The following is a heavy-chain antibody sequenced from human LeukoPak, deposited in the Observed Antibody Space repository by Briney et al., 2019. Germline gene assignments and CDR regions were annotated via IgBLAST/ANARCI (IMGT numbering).Heavy chain of an antibody. CDR1: GFTFSSYA. D-gene: IGHD1-26*01. Sequence: GRSLRLSCAASGFTFSSYAMHWVRQAPGKGLEWVAVISYDGSNKYYADSVKGRFTISRDNSKNTLYLQMNSLRAEDTAVYYCAREYSGSYSPNIDYWGQGTLVTVSS. CDR2: ISYDGSNK. J-gene: IGHJ4*02. CDR3: AREYSGSYSPNIDY. V-gene: IGHV3-30-3*01.